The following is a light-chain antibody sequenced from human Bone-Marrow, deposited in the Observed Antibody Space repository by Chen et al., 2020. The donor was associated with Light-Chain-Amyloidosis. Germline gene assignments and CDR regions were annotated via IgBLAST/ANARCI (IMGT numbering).Light chain of an antibody. V-gene: IGKV3-20*01. CDR1: QTISSNY. J-gene: IGKJ4*01. CDR3: QQYGTSPLT. Sequence: EIVLTQSPGTLSFSPGEGANRACRASQTISSNYLTWYQKKFGQAPRRLIYGSSSRATGIPDRLTGSGSGTDFTLTINRLEPEDFAMYYCQQYGTSPLTFGGGTKVEIK. CDR2: GSS.